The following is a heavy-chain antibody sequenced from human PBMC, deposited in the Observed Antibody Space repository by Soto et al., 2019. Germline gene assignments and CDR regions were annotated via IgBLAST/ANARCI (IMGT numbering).Heavy chain of an antibody. V-gene: IGHV3-23*01. Sequence: GGSLRLSCAASGFTFSSYAMSWVRQAPGTGLEWVSAISGSGGSTYYADSVKGRFTISRDNSKNTLYLQMNSLRAEDTAVYYCAKDPKVPAAIRAFDYWGQGTLVTVSS. CDR2: ISGSGGST. CDR1: GFTFSSYA. D-gene: IGHD2-2*02. CDR3: AKDPKVPAAIRAFDY. J-gene: IGHJ4*02.